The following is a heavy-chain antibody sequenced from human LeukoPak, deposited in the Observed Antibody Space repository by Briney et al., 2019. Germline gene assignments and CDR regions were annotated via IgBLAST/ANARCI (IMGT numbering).Heavy chain of an antibody. Sequence: GGSLRLSCSASGFTFSSYAMKWVRQAPGKGLEWVSAISRTSAYIYYSDSVKGRFTVSRDNAMNSVFLQMDSLRAEDTAVYYCAREEGRYGSDSNFNPGDNWGKETLVTVSS. CDR2: ISRTSAYI. J-gene: IGHJ4*02. V-gene: IGHV3-21*01. D-gene: IGHD2-15*01. CDR3: AREEGRYGSDSNFNPGDN. CDR1: GFTFSSYA.